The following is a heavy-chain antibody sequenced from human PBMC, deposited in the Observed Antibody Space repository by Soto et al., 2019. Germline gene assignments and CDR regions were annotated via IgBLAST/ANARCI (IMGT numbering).Heavy chain of an antibody. V-gene: IGHV3-30*18. Sequence: QAGGSLRLSCAASGFTFSSYGMHWVRQAPGKGLEWVAVISYDGSNKYYADSVKGRFTISRDNSKHTLYLQMNSLRAEDTAVYYCAKDQDDYEYYYYYGMDVWGQGTTVTVSS. D-gene: IGHD4-17*01. J-gene: IGHJ6*02. CDR2: ISYDGSNK. CDR3: AKDQDDYEYYYYYGMDV. CDR1: GFTFSSYG.